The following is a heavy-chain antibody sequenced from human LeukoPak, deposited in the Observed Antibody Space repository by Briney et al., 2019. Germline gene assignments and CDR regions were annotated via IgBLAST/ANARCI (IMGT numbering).Heavy chain of an antibody. D-gene: IGHD1-26*01. V-gene: IGHV1-24*01. J-gene: IGHJ4*02. CDR3: ASDSGGYYFDY. CDR1: GYTLTELA. Sequence: ASVKVSCKVSGYTLTELAMHWVRQAPGKGLEWMGGFDPEDGETIYAQKFQGRVTMTEDTSTDTAYMAMSSLRSEETAVYYCASDSGGYYFDYWGQGTLVTVSS. CDR2: FDPEDGET.